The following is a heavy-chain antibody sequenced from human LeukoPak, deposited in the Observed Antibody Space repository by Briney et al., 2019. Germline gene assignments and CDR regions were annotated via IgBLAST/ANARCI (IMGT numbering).Heavy chain of an antibody. D-gene: IGHD2-21*02. Sequence: SETLSLTCAVSGGSISSGGYSWSWIRQPPGKGLEWIGYIYHSGSTYYNPSLKSRVTISVDRSKNQFSLKLSSVTAADTAVYYCARADGRNCGGDCYSYYFDYWGQGTLVTVSS. V-gene: IGHV4-30-2*01. CDR3: ARADGRNCGGDCYSYYFDY. CDR2: IYHSGST. J-gene: IGHJ4*02. CDR1: GGSISSGGYS.